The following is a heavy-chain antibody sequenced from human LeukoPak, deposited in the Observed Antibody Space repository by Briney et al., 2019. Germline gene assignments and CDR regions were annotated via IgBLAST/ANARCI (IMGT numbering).Heavy chain of an antibody. J-gene: IGHJ4*02. V-gene: IGHV4-34*01. CDR1: GGSFSGYY. CDR2: INHSGST. Sequence: PSETLSLTCAVYGGSFSGYYWSWIRQPPGKGLEWIGEINHSGSTNYNPSLKSRVTISVDTSKNQFSLKLSSVTAADTAVYYCARPTRGGYFDYWGQGTLVTVSS. D-gene: IGHD2-2*01. CDR3: ARPTRGGYFDY.